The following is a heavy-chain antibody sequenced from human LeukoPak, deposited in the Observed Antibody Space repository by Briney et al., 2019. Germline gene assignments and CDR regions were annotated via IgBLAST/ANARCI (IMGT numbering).Heavy chain of an antibody. V-gene: IGHV4-59*08. J-gene: IGHJ2*01. D-gene: IGHD4-23*01. CDR2: IYYTGNS. Sequence: PSETLCLTCTASGGSISSYYWSWIRQPPGKGLEWIGYIYYTGNSNYNPSLKSRVTISVEPSKNQFSLKLRSVTAADTAMYYCARYVYGGNSDWYFDLWGRGTLVTVSS. CDR1: GGSISSYY. CDR3: ARYVYGGNSDWYFDL.